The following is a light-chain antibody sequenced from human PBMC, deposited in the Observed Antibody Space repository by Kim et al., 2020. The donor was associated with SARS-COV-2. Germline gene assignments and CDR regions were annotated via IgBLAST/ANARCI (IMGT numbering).Light chain of an antibody. Sequence: ASVGDRVTIACRASQDISIYLAWYRQKPGKVPKLLIYAASTLQSGVPSRFSGSGSGTDFTLTISSLQPEDVATYYCQKYTSAPCTFGQGTKVDIK. CDR1: QDISIY. CDR2: AAS. CDR3: QKYTSAPCT. J-gene: IGKJ1*01. V-gene: IGKV1-27*01.